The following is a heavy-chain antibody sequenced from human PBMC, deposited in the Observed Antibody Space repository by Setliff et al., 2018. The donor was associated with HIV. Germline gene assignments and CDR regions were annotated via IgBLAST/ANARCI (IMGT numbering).Heavy chain of an antibody. CDR2: IYYSGST. D-gene: IGHD2-2*01. Sequence: PSETLSLTCTVSDGSVSSTGYYWSWLRQHPGKGLEWIGNIYYSGSTNYNPSLKSRLTISLDTSNTQFSLKLSSVTAADTAVYFCAREKYKLGYQVYFFDAWGQGTLVTVSS. CDR3: AREKYKLGYQVYFFDA. J-gene: IGHJ4*02. V-gene: IGHV4-31*03. CDR1: DGSVSSTGYY.